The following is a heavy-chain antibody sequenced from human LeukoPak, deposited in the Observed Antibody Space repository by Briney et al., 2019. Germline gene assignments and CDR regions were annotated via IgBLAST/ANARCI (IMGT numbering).Heavy chain of an antibody. CDR3: AKNGDRGAYCTGGTCYPYFYYYMDV. CDR1: GFTFSSSA. D-gene: IGHD2-15*01. CDR2: ISSTGGTT. Sequence: GSLRLSCEASGFTFSSSAMNWVRQAPGKGLEWVSSISSTGGTTYYADSVKGRFTISRDNSKNTLYLQMNSLRAEDTAIYYCAKNGDRGAYCTGGTCYPYFYYYMDVWGKGTTVTI. V-gene: IGHV3-23*01. J-gene: IGHJ6*03.